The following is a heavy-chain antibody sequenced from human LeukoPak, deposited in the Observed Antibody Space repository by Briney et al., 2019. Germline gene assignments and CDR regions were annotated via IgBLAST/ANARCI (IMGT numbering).Heavy chain of an antibody. CDR2: INHSGST. J-gene: IGHJ5*02. CDR3: ARSYYDFWSGPNWFDP. Sequence: SETLSLTCAVYGGSFSGYYWSWIRQPPGKGLEWIGEINHSGSTNYNPSLKSRVTISVDTSKIQFSLKLSSVTAADTAVYYCARSYYDFWSGPNWFDPWGQGTLVTVSS. V-gene: IGHV4-34*01. CDR1: GGSFSGYY. D-gene: IGHD3-3*01.